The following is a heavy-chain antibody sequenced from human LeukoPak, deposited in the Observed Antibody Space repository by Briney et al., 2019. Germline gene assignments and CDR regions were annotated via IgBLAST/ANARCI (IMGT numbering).Heavy chain of an antibody. V-gene: IGHV4-39*02. CDR3: ARDVAGAAVADDFDC. D-gene: IGHD6-19*01. J-gene: IGHJ4*02. CDR2: IYYSGTT. CDR1: GGSISSSDYY. Sequence: PSETLSLTCTASGGSISSSDYYWGWIRQPPGKGLQWIGSIYYSGTTFYNPSLRSRVTISVDTSKNQFSLKLSSVTAADTALYYCARDVAGAAVADDFDCWGQGTLVTVSP.